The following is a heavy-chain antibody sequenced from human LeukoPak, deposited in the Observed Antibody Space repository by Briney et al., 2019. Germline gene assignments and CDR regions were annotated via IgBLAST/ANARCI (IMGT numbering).Heavy chain of an antibody. CDR2: ISYDGSNK. V-gene: IGHV3-30*18. Sequence: GGSLRLSWAASGFTFSSYGMHWVRQAPGKGLEWVAVISYDGSNKYYADSVKGRFTISRDNSKNTLYLQMNSLRAEDTAVYYCAKDGVLRSGWYHYFDYWGQGTLVTVSS. CDR3: AKDGVLRSGWYHYFDY. J-gene: IGHJ4*02. CDR1: GFTFSSYG. D-gene: IGHD6-19*01.